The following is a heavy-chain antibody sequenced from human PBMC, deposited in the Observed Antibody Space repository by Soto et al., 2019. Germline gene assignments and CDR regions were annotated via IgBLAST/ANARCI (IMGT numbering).Heavy chain of an antibody. CDR2: ISGSGGSGRG. D-gene: IGHD6-25*01. V-gene: IGHV3-23*01. Sequence: ESGGGLVQPGGSLRLSCVGSGFSFRKYAMNWVRQAPGKGLEWVSGISGSGGSGRGFYADPVKGRFTISRDNSKNTLYLERNALRAGTRAVYSCAKDLTTYSSVISFWGKGPLVPFSS. CDR3: AKDLTTYSSVISF. J-gene: IGHJ4*02. CDR1: GFSFRKYA.